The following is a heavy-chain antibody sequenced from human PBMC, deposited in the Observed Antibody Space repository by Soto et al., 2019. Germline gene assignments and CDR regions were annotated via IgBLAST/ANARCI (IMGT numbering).Heavy chain of an antibody. CDR2: LYYSGST. Sequence: PSETLSLTCTVSGGSIRSSYYYWGWIRQPPGKGLEWIGSLYYSGSTYNNPSLKSRVTISVDTSKNQFSLKLSSVTAADTAVYYCARQDGYYYYIDVWGKGTTVTVSS. CDR1: GGSIRSSYYY. CDR3: ARQDGYYYYIDV. J-gene: IGHJ6*03. V-gene: IGHV4-39*01.